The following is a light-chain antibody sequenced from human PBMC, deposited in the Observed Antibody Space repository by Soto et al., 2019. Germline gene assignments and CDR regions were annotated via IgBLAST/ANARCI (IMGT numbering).Light chain of an antibody. V-gene: IGKV3-11*01. CDR1: QSVTRD. CDR2: EAS. Sequence: EIVMTQSPASLSVSPGERVTLSCRASQSVTRDLAWYQQKPGQAPRLLIYEASNRATGIPARFSGSGSGTDFTLTISNLEPEDFAVYYCQQRTYWPWTFGQGIKVDNK. CDR3: QQRTYWPWT. J-gene: IGKJ1*01.